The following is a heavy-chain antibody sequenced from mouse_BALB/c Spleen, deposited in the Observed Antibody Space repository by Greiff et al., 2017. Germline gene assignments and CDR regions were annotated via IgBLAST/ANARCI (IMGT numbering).Heavy chain of an antibody. J-gene: IGHJ4*01. D-gene: IGHD2-3*01. V-gene: IGHV3-2*02. CDR2: ISYSGST. CDR3: ARDGYYDAMDY. CDR1: GYSITSDYA. Sequence: EVKLLESGPGLVKPSQSLSLTCTVTGYSITSDYAWNWIRQFPGNKLEWMGYISYSGSTSYNPSLKSRISITRDTSKNQFFLQLNSVTTEDTATYYCARDGYYDAMDYWGQGTSVTVSS.